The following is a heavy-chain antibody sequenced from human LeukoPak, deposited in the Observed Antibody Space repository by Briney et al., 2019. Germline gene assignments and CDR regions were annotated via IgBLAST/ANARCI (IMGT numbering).Heavy chain of an antibody. V-gene: IGHV1-24*01. J-gene: IGHJ4*02. CDR1: GYTLTELS. D-gene: IGHD3-22*01. CDR3: ATPKSPDSSGYYYGYFDY. CDR2: LDPEDGET. Sequence: ASVKVSCKVSGYTLTELSMHSVRQAPGKGIEWMGGLDPEDGETIYAQKFQGRVTMTEDTSTDTAYMELSSLRSEDTAVYYCATPKSPDSSGYYYGYFDYWGQGALVTVSS.